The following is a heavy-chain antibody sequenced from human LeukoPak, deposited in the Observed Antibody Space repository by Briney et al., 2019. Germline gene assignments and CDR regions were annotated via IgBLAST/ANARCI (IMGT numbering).Heavy chain of an antibody. CDR3: VKDVQGSPITLFDY. J-gene: IGHJ4*02. CDR1: GFTFSSYA. CDR2: ISSNGGST. Sequence: GGSLRLSCSASGFTFSSYAMHWVCQAPGKGLEYVSAISSNGGSTYYADSVKGRFTISRDNSKNTLYLQMSSLRAEDTAVYYCVKDVQGSPITLFDYWGQGTLVTVSS. V-gene: IGHV3-64D*06. D-gene: IGHD3-10*02.